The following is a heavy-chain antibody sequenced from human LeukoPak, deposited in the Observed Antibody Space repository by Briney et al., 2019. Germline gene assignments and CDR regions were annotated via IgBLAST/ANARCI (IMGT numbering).Heavy chain of an antibody. D-gene: IGHD6-19*01. V-gene: IGHV5-51*01. J-gene: IGHJ4*02. CDR3: ARLQWLAYFDY. CDR1: GYTFTNYW. Sequence: GESLKISCQDSGYTFTNYWIAWVRQMPGKGLEWMGIINPDDSDIRYSPSFQGQVTISADKSINTAYLHWSSLKASDTAMYYCARLQWLAYFDYWGQGTLVTVSS. CDR2: INPDDSDI.